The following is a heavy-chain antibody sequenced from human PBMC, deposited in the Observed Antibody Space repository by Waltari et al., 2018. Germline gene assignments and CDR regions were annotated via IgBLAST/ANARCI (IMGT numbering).Heavy chain of an antibody. CDR1: GYSISSGYY. V-gene: IGHV4-38-2*01. Sequence: QVQLQESGPGLVKPSETLSLTCAVSGYSISSGYYWGWIRQPPGKGLEWIGSIYHSGSTYYNPSLKSRVTISVDTSKNQFSLKLSSVTAADTAVYYCHGSGSYLADYWGQGTLVTVSS. D-gene: IGHD3-10*01. J-gene: IGHJ4*02. CDR2: IYHSGST. CDR3: HGSGSYLADY.